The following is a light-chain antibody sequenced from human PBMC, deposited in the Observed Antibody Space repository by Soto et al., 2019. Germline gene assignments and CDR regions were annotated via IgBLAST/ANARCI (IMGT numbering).Light chain of an antibody. CDR3: QQYNSYSRT. Sequence: IKMSQSPSTLSASERVRVTITCRASQSISSWLAWYQQKPGKAPKLLIYDASSLESGVPSRFSGSGSGTEFTLTISSLQPDDFATYYCQQYNSYSRTFGQGSIVDVK. V-gene: IGKV1-5*01. CDR1: QSISSW. J-gene: IGKJ1*01. CDR2: DAS.